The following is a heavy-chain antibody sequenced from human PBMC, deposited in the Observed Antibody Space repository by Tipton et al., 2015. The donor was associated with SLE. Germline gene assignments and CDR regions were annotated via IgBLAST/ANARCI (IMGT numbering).Heavy chain of an antibody. CDR1: GFTFSSYA. V-gene: IGHV3-64*02. D-gene: IGHD2-21*01. CDR2: ISANGIST. Sequence: SLRLSCAASGFTFSSYAMHWVRQAPGKGLEYVSAISANGISTYYADSVKGRFTISRDNPKNTLYLQMGSLRAEDTAVYYCARGGGGDDAFDIWGQGTMVTVSS. CDR3: ARGGGGDDAFDI. J-gene: IGHJ3*02.